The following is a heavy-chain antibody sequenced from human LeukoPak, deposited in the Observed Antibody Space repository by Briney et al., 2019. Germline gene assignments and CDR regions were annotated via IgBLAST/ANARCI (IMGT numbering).Heavy chain of an antibody. D-gene: IGHD3-22*01. J-gene: IGHJ2*01. Sequence: GGSLRLSCAASGFTFSSYWMSWVRQAPGKGLEWVANIKQDGSEKYYVDSVKGRFTISRDNAKNSLYLQMNSLRAEDTAVYYCARDYYYDSSGYDWYFDLWGRGTLVTVSS. CDR1: GFTFSSYW. CDR3: ARDYYYDSSGYDWYFDL. CDR2: IKQDGSEK. V-gene: IGHV3-7*01.